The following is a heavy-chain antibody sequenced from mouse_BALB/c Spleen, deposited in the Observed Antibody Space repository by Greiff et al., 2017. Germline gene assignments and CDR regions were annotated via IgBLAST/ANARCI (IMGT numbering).Heavy chain of an antibody. Sequence: EVKLVESGGGLVQPGESLKLSCESNEYEFPSHDMSWVRKTPEKRLELVAAINSDGGSTYYPDTMERRFIISRDNTKKTLYLQMSSLRSEDTALYYCARHGNYYGSSYGDAMDYWGQGTSVTVSS. D-gene: IGHD1-1*01. CDR1: EYEFPSHD. V-gene: IGHV5-2*01. CDR3: ARHGNYYGSSYGDAMDY. J-gene: IGHJ4*01. CDR2: INSDGGST.